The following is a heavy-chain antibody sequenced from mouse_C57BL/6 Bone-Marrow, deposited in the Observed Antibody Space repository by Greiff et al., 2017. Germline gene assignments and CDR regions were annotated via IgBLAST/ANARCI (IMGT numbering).Heavy chain of an antibody. J-gene: IGHJ2*01. V-gene: IGHV1-64*01. D-gene: IGHD1-1*01. CDR3: AREGYYCGSYEFDY. CDR2: IDPTSGST. CDR1: GYTFTSYW. Sequence: QVQLQQPGAELVKPGASVKLSCKASGYTFTSYWMHWVKQRPGQGLEWIGVIDPTSGSTNYNEKFKSKATLTVDKSSSTAYMPLSSLTSEDSAVYYGAREGYYCGSYEFDYWGQGTTLTVSS.